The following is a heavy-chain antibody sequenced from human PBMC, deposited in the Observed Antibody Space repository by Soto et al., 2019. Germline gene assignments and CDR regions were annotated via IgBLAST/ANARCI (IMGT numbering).Heavy chain of an antibody. CDR1: GFTFSDYY. CDR3: ASPTVTPHYGMDV. J-gene: IGHJ6*02. V-gene: IGHV3-11*01. Sequence: QVPLVESGGGLVKPGGSLRLSCAASGFTFSDYYMSWIRQAPGKGLEWVSYISSSGSTIYYADSVKGRFTISRDNAKTSLYLQRTSLRAEDTAVYYCASPTVTPHYGMDVWGQGTTVTVSS. CDR2: ISSSGSTI. D-gene: IGHD4-17*01.